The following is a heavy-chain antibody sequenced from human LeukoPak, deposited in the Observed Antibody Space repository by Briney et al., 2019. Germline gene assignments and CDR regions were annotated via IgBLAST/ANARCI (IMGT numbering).Heavy chain of an antibody. CDR1: GVSISSYS. Sequence: KPSETLSLTCIVSGVSISSYSWNWIRQSPGKGLEWVGYFSNRGTTGYNPSLNSRVTISVDTSKNQLSLKLTSVTDADTAVYYCARWDDSDWGFGNWGPGTLVTVSS. V-gene: IGHV4-59*08. D-gene: IGHD6-19*01. CDR3: ARWDDSDWGFGN. J-gene: IGHJ4*02. CDR2: FSNRGTT.